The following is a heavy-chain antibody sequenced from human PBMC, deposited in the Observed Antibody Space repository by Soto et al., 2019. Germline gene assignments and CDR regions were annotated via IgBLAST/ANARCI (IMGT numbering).Heavy chain of an antibody. Sequence: PGGSLRLSCAASGFTFRNYAMHWVRQAPGKGLEWVAITSYDESNKYYGDSVKGRFTISRDNSKNTLYLQMNSLRTEDTAVFYCAREDFGTMYFEIWGPGTMVPVSS. CDR1: GFTFRNYA. CDR2: TSYDESNK. CDR3: AREDFGTMYFEI. D-gene: IGHD3-10*01. V-gene: IGHV3-30-3*01. J-gene: IGHJ3*02.